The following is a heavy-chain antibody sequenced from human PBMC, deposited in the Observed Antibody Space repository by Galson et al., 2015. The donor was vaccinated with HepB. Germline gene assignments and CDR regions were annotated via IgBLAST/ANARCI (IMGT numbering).Heavy chain of an antibody. J-gene: IGHJ6*02. CDR2: ISSSSSTI. CDR3: ARVLYYYGSGSGPGGMDV. Sequence: SLRLSCAASGFTFSSYSMNWVRQAPGKGLEWVSYISSSSSTIYYADSVKGRFTISRDNAKNSLYLQMNSLRDEDTAVYYCARVLYYYGSGSGPGGMDVWGQGTTVTVSS. D-gene: IGHD3-10*01. V-gene: IGHV3-48*02. CDR1: GFTFSSYS.